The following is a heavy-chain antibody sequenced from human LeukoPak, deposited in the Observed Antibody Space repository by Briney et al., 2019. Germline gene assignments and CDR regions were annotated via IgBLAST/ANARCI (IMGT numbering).Heavy chain of an antibody. CDR3: ARDRIVVVPAAISMRYYYGMDV. J-gene: IGHJ6*02. CDR2: IYYSGST. CDR1: GGSISSYY. V-gene: IGHV4-59*01. Sequence: SETLSLTCTVSGGSISSYYWSWIRQPPGKGLEWIGYIYYSGSTNYNPSLKSRVTISVDMSKNQFSLKLSSVTAADTAVYYCARDRIVVVPAAISMRYYYGMDVWGQGTTVTVSS. D-gene: IGHD2-2*01.